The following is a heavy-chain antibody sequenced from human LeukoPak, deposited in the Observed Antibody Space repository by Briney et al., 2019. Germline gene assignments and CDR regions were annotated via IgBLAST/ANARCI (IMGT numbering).Heavy chain of an antibody. J-gene: IGHJ4*02. CDR3: AKDRNHYYDSNDFDY. Sequence: GGSLRLSCAASGFTFSSYSMNWVRQAPGKGLEWVSYISSSSSTIYYADSVKGRFTISRDNSKNTLYLQMNSLRAEDTAVYYCAKDRNHYYDSNDFDYWGQGTLVTVSS. CDR1: GFTFSSYS. V-gene: IGHV3-48*01. D-gene: IGHD3-22*01. CDR2: ISSSSSTI.